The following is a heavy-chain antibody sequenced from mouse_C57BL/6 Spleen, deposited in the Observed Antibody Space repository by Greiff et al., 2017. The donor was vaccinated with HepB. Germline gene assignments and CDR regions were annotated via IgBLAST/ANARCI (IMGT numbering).Heavy chain of an antibody. J-gene: IGHJ4*01. CDR3: ARSGGSSGYLYYYAMDY. CDR2: IDPNSGGT. Sequence: QVHVKQPGAELVKPGASVKLSCKASGYTFTSYWMHWVKQRPGRGLEWIGRIDPNSGGTKYNEKFKSKATLTVDKPSSTAYMQLSSLTSEDSAVYYCARSGGSSGYLYYYAMDYWGQGTSVTVSS. CDR1: GYTFTSYW. D-gene: IGHD3-2*02. V-gene: IGHV1-72*01.